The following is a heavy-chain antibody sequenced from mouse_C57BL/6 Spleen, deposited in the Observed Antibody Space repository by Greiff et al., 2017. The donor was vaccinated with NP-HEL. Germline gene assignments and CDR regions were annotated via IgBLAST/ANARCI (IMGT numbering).Heavy chain of an antibody. D-gene: IGHD1-1*02. CDR3: ARHEDPMGAMDY. CDR1: GYTFTEYT. Sequence: VMLVESGAELVKPGASVKLSCKASGYTFTEYTIHWVKQRSGQGLEWIGWFYPGSGSIKYNEKFKDKATLTADKSSSTVYMELSRLTSEDSAVYFCARHEDPMGAMDYWGQGTSVTVSS. CDR2: FYPGSGSI. J-gene: IGHJ4*01. V-gene: IGHV1-62-2*01.